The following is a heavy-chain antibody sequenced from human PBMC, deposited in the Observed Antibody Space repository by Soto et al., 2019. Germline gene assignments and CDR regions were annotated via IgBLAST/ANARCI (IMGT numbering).Heavy chain of an antibody. CDR2: ISGSGGGT. J-gene: IGHJ4*02. D-gene: IGHD6-19*01. CDR1: EFTFSNYA. CDR3: AKDRASAWGIDF. Sequence: EVQLLESGGGLVQPGGSLRLSCAASEFTFSNYAMSWVRQAPGKGLEWVSGISGSGGGTYYADSVKGRFTISRDNSKEMLYLQMNNLRAEDTALYYCAKDRASAWGIDFWGQGTLVTVSS. V-gene: IGHV3-23*01.